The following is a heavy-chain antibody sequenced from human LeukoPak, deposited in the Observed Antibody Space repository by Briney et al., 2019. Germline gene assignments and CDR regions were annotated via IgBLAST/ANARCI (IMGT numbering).Heavy chain of an antibody. J-gene: IGHJ3*02. CDR1: GGSTSSYY. Sequence: PSETLSLTCTVSGGSTSSYYWSWIRQPPGKGLEWIGYIYYSGSTSYNPSLKSRVTISVDTSKNQFSLKLSSVTAADTAVYYCARGSVHDAFDIWGQGTMVTVSS. CDR3: ARGSVHDAFDI. CDR2: IYYSGST. D-gene: IGHD3-3*01. V-gene: IGHV4-59*01.